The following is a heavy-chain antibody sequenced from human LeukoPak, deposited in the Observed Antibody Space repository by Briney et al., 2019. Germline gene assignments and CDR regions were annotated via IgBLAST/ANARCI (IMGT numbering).Heavy chain of an antibody. CDR1: GFTFSSYW. D-gene: IGHD6-19*01. V-gene: IGHV3-7*01. CDR3: ARDRGIAVAGTGNSFDY. CDR2: IKEDGSEK. Sequence: GGSLRLSCAVSGFTFSSYWMTWVRQAPGKGLEWVANIKEDGSEKYYVDSVKGRFTASRDNAKNSLYLQMNSLRAEDTAVYYCARDRGIAVAGTGNSFDYWGQGTLVTVSS. J-gene: IGHJ4*02.